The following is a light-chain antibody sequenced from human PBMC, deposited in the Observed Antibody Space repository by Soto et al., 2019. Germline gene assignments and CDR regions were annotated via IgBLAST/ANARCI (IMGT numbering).Light chain of an antibody. CDR2: QVT. Sequence: QSALTQPASVSGSPGQSITISCTGTSSDIGYYNYVSWFQQHPGKAPKLIISQVTNRPSGVSTRFSGSKSGNTASLTISGLQAEDEADYYCSSYTSSSTLVFGGGTKL. V-gene: IGLV2-14*01. CDR3: SSYTSSSTLV. J-gene: IGLJ3*02. CDR1: SSDIGYYNY.